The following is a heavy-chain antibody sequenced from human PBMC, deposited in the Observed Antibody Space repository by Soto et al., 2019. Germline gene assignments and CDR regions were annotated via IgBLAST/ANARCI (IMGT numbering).Heavy chain of an antibody. D-gene: IGHD5-18*01. J-gene: IGHJ4*02. V-gene: IGHV3-49*04. CDR1: GFSFAAYA. Sequence: GGSLRLPCPPSGFSFAAYAMSWVRQAPGKGLVWVGFIRSRAYGGTTEYAASGKHTFNISRDDSKSIAYLQMNSLKTEDTALYYCTLPVGGYSDGSPVPRPYFDYWGQGTLVTVSS. CDR2: IRSRAYGGTT. CDR3: TLPVGGYSDGSPVPRPYFDY.